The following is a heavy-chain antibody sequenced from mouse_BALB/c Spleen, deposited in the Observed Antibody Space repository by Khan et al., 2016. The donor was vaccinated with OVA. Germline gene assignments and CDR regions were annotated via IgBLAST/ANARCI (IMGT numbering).Heavy chain of an antibody. V-gene: IGHV5-6*01. CDR1: GFTFSTYG. CDR3: ARLAYYYNSEGFAY. J-gene: IGHJ3*01. CDR2: ISSGGSYT. D-gene: IGHD1-1*01. Sequence: EVELVESGGDLVKPGGSLKLSCAASGFTFSTYGMSWVRHTPDKRLEWVATISSGGSYTYYPASVKGRFTITRDTAKNTLYLQMSSLKSEDTAMYYCARLAYYYNSEGFAYWGQGTLVTVSA.